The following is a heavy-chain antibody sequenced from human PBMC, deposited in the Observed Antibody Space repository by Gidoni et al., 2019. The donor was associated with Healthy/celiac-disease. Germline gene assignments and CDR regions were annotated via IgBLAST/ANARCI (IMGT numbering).Heavy chain of an antibody. CDR1: RGSISSSRYY. V-gene: IGHV4-39*02. Sequence: QLQLQESGPGLVKPSETLSLTCTVSRGSISSSRYYWGWIRQPPGKGLEWIGSIYYSGSTYYNPSLKSRVTISVDTSKNQFSLKLSSVTAADTAVYYCARDAVELLWFGELFSLFDYWGQGTLVTVSS. J-gene: IGHJ4*02. D-gene: IGHD3-10*01. CDR2: IYYSGST. CDR3: ARDAVELLWFGELFSLFDY.